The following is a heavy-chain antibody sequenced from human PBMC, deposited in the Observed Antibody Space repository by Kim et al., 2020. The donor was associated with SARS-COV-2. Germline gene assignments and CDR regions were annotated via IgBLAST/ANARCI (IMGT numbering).Heavy chain of an antibody. CDR1: GFTVSSNY. CDR3: TRGAYLYYFDY. D-gene: IGHD2-21*01. Sequence: GGSLRLSCAASGFTVSSNYISWVRQAPGKGLEWVSVIYSGGSTFYADSVKGRFTISRDNSKNTLYLQMNSLRAEDTAVYYCTRGAYLYYFDYCGQGTLVTVSS. CDR2: IYSGGST. J-gene: IGHJ4*02. V-gene: IGHV3-53*01.